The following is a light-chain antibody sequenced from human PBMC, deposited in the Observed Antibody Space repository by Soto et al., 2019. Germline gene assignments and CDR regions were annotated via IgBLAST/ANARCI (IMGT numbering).Light chain of an antibody. Sequence: QSVLIQPPSVSGSPGQSVTISCTGTSSDVGSYDYVSWYQQHPGTVPKPMIYNVNTQPSGVPDRFSGSKSGNTASLTISGLQAEDEADYYCSSYTSSSSFYFGTGTKVTVL. CDR3: SSYTSSSSFY. J-gene: IGLJ1*01. CDR2: NVN. CDR1: SSDVGSYDY. V-gene: IGLV2-18*02.